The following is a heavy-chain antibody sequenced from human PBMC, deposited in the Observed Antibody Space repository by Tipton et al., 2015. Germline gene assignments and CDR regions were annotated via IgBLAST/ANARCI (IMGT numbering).Heavy chain of an antibody. CDR1: GFTVISNY. D-gene: IGHD7-27*01. J-gene: IGHJ6*02. CDR3: ARALGSELGNYNYGMDV. V-gene: IGHV3-7*04. Sequence: SLRLSCAASGFTVISNYMSWVRQAPGKGLEWVANIKQDGSEKYYVDSVKGRFTISRDNAKNSLYLQMNSLRAEDTAVYYCARALGSELGNYNYGMDVWGQGTTVTVSS. CDR2: IKQDGSEK.